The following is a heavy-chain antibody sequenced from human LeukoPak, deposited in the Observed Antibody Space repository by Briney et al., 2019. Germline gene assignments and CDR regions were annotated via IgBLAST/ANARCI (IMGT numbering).Heavy chain of an antibody. J-gene: IGHJ5*02. Sequence: PSETLSLTCTVSGGSISSYYWSWIRQPPGKGLEWIGYIDYSGSTKYNPSLKSRVTISIDTSKNQFSLKLRSVTAADTAVHYCARDIWAENWFDPWGQGTLVTVSS. CDR1: GGSISSYY. CDR2: IDYSGST. D-gene: IGHD2-21*01. V-gene: IGHV4-59*01. CDR3: ARDIWAENWFDP.